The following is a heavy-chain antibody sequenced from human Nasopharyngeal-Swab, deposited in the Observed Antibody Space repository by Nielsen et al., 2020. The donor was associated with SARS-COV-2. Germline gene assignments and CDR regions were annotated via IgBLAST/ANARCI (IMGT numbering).Heavy chain of an antibody. CDR2: ITWNSGNK. D-gene: IGHD1-14*01. Sequence: SLKISCAASGFTFENYAMHWVRQPPGKGLEWVSGITWNSGNKGYAESVQGRFTISRDNAKNSLYLQMNSLRAGDTAVYYCARSYTFDIWGQGTMVTVSS. V-gene: IGHV3-9*01. J-gene: IGHJ3*02. CDR3: ARSYTFDI. CDR1: GFTFENYA.